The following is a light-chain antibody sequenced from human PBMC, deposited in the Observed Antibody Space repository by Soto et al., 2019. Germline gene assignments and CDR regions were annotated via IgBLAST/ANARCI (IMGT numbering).Light chain of an antibody. V-gene: IGKV3-11*01. J-gene: IGKJ5*01. CDR3: QQRSKWPPIT. CDR1: QSVSSS. Sequence: EIMLSQSPATLPLSPGDRATLSCRASQSVSSSLAWYQQRPGQAPRLLIYDASNRAAGIPARFSGSGSGTDFTLTISGLEPEDFAVYYCQQRSKWPPITFGQGTLLEVK. CDR2: DAS.